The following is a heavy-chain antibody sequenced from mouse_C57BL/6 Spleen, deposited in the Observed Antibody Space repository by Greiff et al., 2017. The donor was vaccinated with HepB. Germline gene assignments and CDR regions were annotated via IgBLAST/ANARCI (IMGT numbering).Heavy chain of an antibody. CDR2: IYPGSGNT. J-gene: IGHJ4*01. CDR3: ARVGITTVVATDYYAMDY. D-gene: IGHD1-1*01. CDR1: GYSFTSYY. Sequence: VKLQESGPELVKPGTSVKISCKASGYSFTSYYIHWVKQRPGQGLEWIGWIYPGSGNTKYNEKFKGKATLTADTSSSTAYMQLSSLTSEDSAVYYCARVGITTVVATDYYAMDYWGQGTSVTVSS. V-gene: IGHV1-66*01.